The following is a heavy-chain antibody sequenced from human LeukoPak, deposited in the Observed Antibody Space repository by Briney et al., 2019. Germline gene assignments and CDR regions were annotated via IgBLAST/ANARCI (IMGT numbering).Heavy chain of an antibody. CDR2: IYYTGDT. D-gene: IGHD2-15*01. V-gene: IGHV4-39*07. J-gene: IGHJ4*02. CDR1: GDSVTNTRYY. CDR3: ARESSVTATY. Sequence: RPSETLSLTCTVSGDSVTNTRYYWGWIRQPPGKGLEWIGTIYYTGDTYYNPSLKSRVTISVDTSNDQFSLELTSVTAADTAVYYCARESSVTATYWGQGTLVTVSS.